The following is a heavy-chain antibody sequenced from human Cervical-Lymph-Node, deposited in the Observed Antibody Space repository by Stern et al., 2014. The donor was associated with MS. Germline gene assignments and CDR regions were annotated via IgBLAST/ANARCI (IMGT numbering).Heavy chain of an antibody. CDR3: ARGSSSSVGMDV. V-gene: IGHV4-31*01. CDR2: IYYSGST. CDR1: GGSISSGGYY. Sequence: QVQLQESGPGLVKPSQTLSLTCTVSGGSISSGGYYWSWIRKHPGKGLEWIGYIYYSGSTYYNPSLKSLVTISVDTSKNQFSLKLSSVTAADTAVYYCARGSSSSVGMDVWGQGTTVTVSS. D-gene: IGHD6-6*01. J-gene: IGHJ6*02.